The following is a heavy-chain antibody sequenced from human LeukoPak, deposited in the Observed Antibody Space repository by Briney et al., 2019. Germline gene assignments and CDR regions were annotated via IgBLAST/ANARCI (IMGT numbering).Heavy chain of an antibody. D-gene: IGHD3-3*01. Sequence: PSETLSLTCAVYGGSFSGYYWSWIRQPPGKGLEWIGEINHSGSTNYNPSLKSRVTISVDTSKNQFSLKLSSVTAADTAVYYCASRRMNYDFWSGYYTGFYGNWFDPWGQGTLVAVSS. CDR1: GGSFSGYY. CDR3: ASRRMNYDFWSGYYTGFYGNWFDP. J-gene: IGHJ5*02. CDR2: INHSGST. V-gene: IGHV4-34*01.